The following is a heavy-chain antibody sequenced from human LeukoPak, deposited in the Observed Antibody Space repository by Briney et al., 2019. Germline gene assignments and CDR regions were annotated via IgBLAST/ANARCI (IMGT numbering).Heavy chain of an antibody. CDR3: ARVLRDGTSTTLIRWFDP. J-gene: IGHJ5*02. D-gene: IGHD1/OR15-1a*01. CDR2: ISAYNGNT. V-gene: IGHV1-18*01. CDR1: GYSFITYG. Sequence: ASVKVSCKASGYSFITYGISWVRQAPGQGLEWMGWISAYNGNTNYAPKLQGRVTMTTDTSTSTAYMELRSLRSDDTAVYYCARVLRDGTSTTLIRWFDPWGQGTPVTVSS.